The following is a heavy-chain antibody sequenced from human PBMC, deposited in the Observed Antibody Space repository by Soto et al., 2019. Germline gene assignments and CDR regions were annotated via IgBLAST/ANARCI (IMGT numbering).Heavy chain of an antibody. V-gene: IGHV3-7*01. J-gene: IGHJ5*02. CDR1: GFTFSTYW. CDR3: TRDASRDSSARGWFDP. D-gene: IGHD6-13*01. Sequence: PGGSLRLSCSASGFTFSTYWMSWVRQAPGKGLEWVANIKQDGSEKYYVDSVKGRFTISRDNAKNSLHLQMDSLRAEDTAVYYCTRDASRDSSARGWFDPWGPGTLVTVSS. CDR2: IKQDGSEK.